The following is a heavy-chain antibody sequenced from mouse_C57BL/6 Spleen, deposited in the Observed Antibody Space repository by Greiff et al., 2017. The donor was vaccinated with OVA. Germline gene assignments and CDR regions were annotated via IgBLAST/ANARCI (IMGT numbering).Heavy chain of an antibody. D-gene: IGHD2-4*01. CDR3: ARPMITTARVGFDV. J-gene: IGHJ1*03. CDR1: GYSITSGYY. V-gene: IGHV3-6*01. CDR2: ISYDGSN. Sequence: EVKLQESGPGLVKPSQSLSLTCSVTGYSITSGYYWNWIRQFPGNKLEWMGYISYDGSNNYNPSLKNRISITRDTSKNQFFMKLNSVTTEDTATYYCARPMITTARVGFDVWGTGTTVTVSS.